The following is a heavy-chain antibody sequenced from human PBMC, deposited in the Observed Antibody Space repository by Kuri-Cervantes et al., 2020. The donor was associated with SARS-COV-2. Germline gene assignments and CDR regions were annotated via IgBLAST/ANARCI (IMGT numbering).Heavy chain of an antibody. CDR3: AREPQGYSGYDYFDY. CDR1: GFTFSSYE. Sequence: AGSLTLSCAASGFTFSSYEMNWVRQAPGKGLEWVSYISSSGSTIYYADSVKGRFTISRDDAKNSLYLQMNRLRAEDTAVYYCAREPQGYSGYDYFDYWGQGTLVTVSS. D-gene: IGHD5-12*01. V-gene: IGHV3-48*03. CDR2: ISSSGSTI. J-gene: IGHJ4*02.